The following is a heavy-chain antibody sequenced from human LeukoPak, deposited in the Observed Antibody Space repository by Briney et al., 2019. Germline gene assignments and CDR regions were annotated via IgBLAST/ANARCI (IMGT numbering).Heavy chain of an antibody. V-gene: IGHV3-30*04. J-gene: IGHJ6*03. D-gene: IGHD1-7*01. CDR3: AKDRLIELRFAFYYMDV. Sequence: PGGSLRLSCAASGFTFSSYAMHWVRQAPGKGLEWVAVISYDGSNKYYADSVKGRFTISRDNSKNTLYLQMNSLRAEDTAVYYCAKDRLIELRFAFYYMDVWGKGTTVTVSS. CDR1: GFTFSSYA. CDR2: ISYDGSNK.